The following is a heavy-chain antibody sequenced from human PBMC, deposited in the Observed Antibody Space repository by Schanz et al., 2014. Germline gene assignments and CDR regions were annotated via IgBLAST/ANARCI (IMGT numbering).Heavy chain of an antibody. CDR1: GGTFSTYP. CDR3: ARGYGDSPTDF. CDR2: IIPIHGIV. D-gene: IGHD4-17*01. V-gene: IGHV1-69*02. Sequence: QVHLVQSGAEVKKPGSSVKVSCKASGGTFSTYPINWLRQAPGQGLEWMGRIIPIHGIVNYAQRFQDRVRSTADKATSTAYMELSSLRSEDTAVYYCARGYGDSPTDFWGQGTLVTVSS. J-gene: IGHJ4*02.